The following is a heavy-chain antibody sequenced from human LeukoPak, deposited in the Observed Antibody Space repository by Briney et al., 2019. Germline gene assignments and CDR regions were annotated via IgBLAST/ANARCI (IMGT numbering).Heavy chain of an antibody. Sequence: PSETLSLTCTVSGGSISPYYWSWIRQPPGKGLEWIAYIYYSGSTSYNPSLKSRVTISVGTSKNQFTLKLSSVTAADTAVYYCARGPSGYSGYEFDYWGQGTLVTVSS. CDR3: ARGPSGYSGYEFDY. CDR2: IYYSGST. D-gene: IGHD5-12*01. J-gene: IGHJ4*02. V-gene: IGHV4-59*01. CDR1: GGSISPYY.